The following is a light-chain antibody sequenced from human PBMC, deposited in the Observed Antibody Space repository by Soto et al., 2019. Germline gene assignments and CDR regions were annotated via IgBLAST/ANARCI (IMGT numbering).Light chain of an antibody. CDR3: QQYVSTPLT. CDR1: QSVGTY. CDR2: GAS. Sequence: DIALTKYPATLSLCPGERPTLACRASQSVGTYLAWYQQKPGQAPRLLIYGASSRATGIPARFSGSGSGTDFTLTISSLEPEDFAVYYCQQYVSTPLTFGRGTKVDIK. V-gene: IGKV3-20*01. J-gene: IGKJ4*01.